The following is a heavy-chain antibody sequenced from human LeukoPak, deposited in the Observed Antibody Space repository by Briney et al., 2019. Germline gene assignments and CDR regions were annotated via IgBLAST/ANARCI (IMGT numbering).Heavy chain of an antibody. CDR3: AKVDDILTGHFDY. Sequence: GGTLRLSCAASGFNFSSFAMSWVRQAPGKGLEWVSDSSSSGDSTYYADSVKGRFTISRDNSKNMLYLQMSSLRAEDTAVYYCAKVDDILTGHFDYWGQGTLVTVSS. CDR2: SSSSGDST. D-gene: IGHD3-9*01. V-gene: IGHV3-23*01. CDR1: GFNFSSFA. J-gene: IGHJ4*02.